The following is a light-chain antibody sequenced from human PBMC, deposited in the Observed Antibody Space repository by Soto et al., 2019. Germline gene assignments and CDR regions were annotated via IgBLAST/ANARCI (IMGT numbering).Light chain of an antibody. CDR1: SSDVGGYNY. CDR3: SSYTSSSIDYV. J-gene: IGLJ1*01. V-gene: IGLV2-14*01. CDR2: EVS. Sequence: QSVLTQPASVSGSPGQSITIYCTGNSSDVGGYNYVSWYQQHPGKAPKLMIYEVSNRPSGVSNRFSGSKSGNTASLTISGLQAEDEADYYCSSYTSSSIDYVFGTGTKLTVL.